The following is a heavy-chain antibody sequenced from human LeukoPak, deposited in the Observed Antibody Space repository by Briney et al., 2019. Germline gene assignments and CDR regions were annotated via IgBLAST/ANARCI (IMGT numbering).Heavy chain of an antibody. Sequence: GESLKISCKGSGYSFTSYWIGWVRQMPGKGLEWMGIIYPGDSDTRYSPSFQGQVTISADKSISTAYLQWSSLKASDTAMYYCARHSLKSQWLVPSGNWGERTLVTVSS. CDR2: IYPGDSDT. V-gene: IGHV5-51*01. J-gene: IGHJ4*02. CDR1: GYSFTSYW. D-gene: IGHD6-19*01. CDR3: ARHSLKSQWLVPSGN.